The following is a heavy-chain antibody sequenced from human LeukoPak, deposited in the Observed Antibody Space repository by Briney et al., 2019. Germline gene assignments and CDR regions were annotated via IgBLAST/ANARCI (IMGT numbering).Heavy chain of an antibody. V-gene: IGHV3-33*06. CDR3: AKVADRIAAAGSVY. Sequence: GGSLRLSCAASGFTFSSYGMHWVRQAPGKGLEWVAVIWYDGSNKYYADSVKGRFTISRDNSKNTLYLQMNSLRAEDTAVYYCAKVADRIAAAGSVYWGQGTLVTVSS. CDR1: GFTFSSYG. D-gene: IGHD6-13*01. CDR2: IWYDGSNK. J-gene: IGHJ4*02.